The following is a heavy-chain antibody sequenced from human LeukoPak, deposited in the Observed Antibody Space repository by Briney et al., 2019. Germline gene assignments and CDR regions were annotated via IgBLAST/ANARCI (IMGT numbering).Heavy chain of an antibody. Sequence: GGSLRLSCAASGFTFSSYWMTWVRQAPGKGLEWVANIKQDGSEKYYVDSVKGRFTISRGNAKNSLYLQMNSLRAEDTAVYYCARGMEGTTYYDSSGCADYWGQGTLVTVSS. J-gene: IGHJ4*02. CDR2: IKQDGSEK. CDR3: ARGMEGTTYYDSSGCADY. V-gene: IGHV3-7*03. CDR1: GFTFSSYW. D-gene: IGHD3-22*01.